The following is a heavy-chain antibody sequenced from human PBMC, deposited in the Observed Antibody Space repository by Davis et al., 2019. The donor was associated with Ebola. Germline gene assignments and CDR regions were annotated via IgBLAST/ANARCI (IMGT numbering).Heavy chain of an antibody. V-gene: IGHV3-9*01. D-gene: IGHD1-14*01. J-gene: IGHJ6*02. CDR1: GFTIDDSA. CDR2: ISWNSVRS. CDR3: VKDSGTTDLYYYGMDI. Sequence: SLKISCVASGFTIDDSAMHWVRLGPGKGLEWVSGISWNSVRSAYADSMKGRFTISRDNGKNSLYLQMDSLTIEETALYYCVKDSGTTDLYYYGMDIWGQGTTVIVSS.